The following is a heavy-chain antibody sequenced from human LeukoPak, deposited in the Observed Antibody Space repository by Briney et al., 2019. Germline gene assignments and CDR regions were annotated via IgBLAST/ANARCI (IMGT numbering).Heavy chain of an antibody. CDR2: ISSSSTYT. D-gene: IGHD3-10*01. CDR1: GFSFSSYS. Sequence: PGGSLRLSCATSGFSFSSYSMAWVRQAPGKGLEWVASISSSSTYTYYADSVKGRFTTSRDNAKNSLYLQMSSLKAEDTAVYFCARDRYYGSGSSDAFDIWGRGTMVTVSS. CDR3: ARDRYYGSGSSDAFDI. V-gene: IGHV3-21*06. J-gene: IGHJ3*02.